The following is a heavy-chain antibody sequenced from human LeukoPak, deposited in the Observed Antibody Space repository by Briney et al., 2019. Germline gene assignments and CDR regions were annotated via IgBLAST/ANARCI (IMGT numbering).Heavy chain of an antibody. V-gene: IGHV1-46*01. Sequence: GASVKVSCKASGYTFTSYYMHGVRQAPGQGLEWMGIIGPSGASTTYAQNFQGRVTMTRDMSTSTLYMELSSLKSEDTAVYYCARGSSRSPRDAFDIWGQGTMVTVSS. J-gene: IGHJ3*02. CDR3: ARGSSRSPRDAFDI. CDR1: GYTFTSYY. CDR2: IGPSGAST.